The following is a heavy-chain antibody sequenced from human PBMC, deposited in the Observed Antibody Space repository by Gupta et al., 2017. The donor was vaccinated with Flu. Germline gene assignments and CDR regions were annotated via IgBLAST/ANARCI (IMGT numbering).Heavy chain of an antibody. CDR2: YNGST. D-gene: IGHD2-15*01. Sequence: YNGSTNYNPSLKSRVTISGDTSNNQFSLRLTSVTAADTAVYYCARAAKRPYCSGGRCPYFYYAMDVWGQGTTVTVPS. V-gene: IGHV4-59*01. J-gene: IGHJ6*02. CDR3: ARAAKRPYCSGGRCPYFYYAMDV.